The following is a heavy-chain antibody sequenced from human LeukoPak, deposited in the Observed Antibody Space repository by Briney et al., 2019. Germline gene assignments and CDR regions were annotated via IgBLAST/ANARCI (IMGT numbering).Heavy chain of an antibody. CDR1: GGSNSSYY. Sequence: PSETLSLTCTVSGGSNSSYYWSWIRQPPGKGLEWIGYISYSGSTNYNPSLKSRVTISVDTSKNQFSLKLSSVTAADTAVYYCATLGGLDAFDIWGQGTMVTVSS. CDR2: ISYSGST. D-gene: IGHD3/OR15-3a*01. V-gene: IGHV4-59*01. J-gene: IGHJ3*02. CDR3: ATLGGLDAFDI.